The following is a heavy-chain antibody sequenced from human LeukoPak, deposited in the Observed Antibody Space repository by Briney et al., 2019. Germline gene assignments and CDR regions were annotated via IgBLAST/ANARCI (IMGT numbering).Heavy chain of an antibody. CDR3: ARAHDYGDYVDY. Sequence: GGSLRLSCAVSEFSVGSNYMSWVRQAPGKGLEWVSVIYSGGSTYYADSVKGRFTISRDNSKNTLYLQMNSLRAEDTAVYYCARAHDYGDYVDYWGQGTLVTVSS. CDR2: IYSGGST. J-gene: IGHJ4*02. V-gene: IGHV3-53*01. D-gene: IGHD4-17*01. CDR1: EFSVGSNY.